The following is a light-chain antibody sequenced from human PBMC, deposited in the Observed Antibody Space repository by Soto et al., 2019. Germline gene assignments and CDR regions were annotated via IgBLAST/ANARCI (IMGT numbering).Light chain of an antibody. Sequence: EIVLTQSPGTLSLSPRERATLSCRASQSVSSSYLAWYQQKPGRAPRLLIYVASSRATGIPDRFSGSGSGTDFTLTISRLEPEDFAVYYCQQYGSSPVTFGQGTKVDIK. V-gene: IGKV3-20*01. CDR3: QQYGSSPVT. CDR1: QSVSSSY. CDR2: VAS. J-gene: IGKJ1*01.